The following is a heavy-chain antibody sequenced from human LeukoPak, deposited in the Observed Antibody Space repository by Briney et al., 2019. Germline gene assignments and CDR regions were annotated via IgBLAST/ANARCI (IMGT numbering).Heavy chain of an antibody. D-gene: IGHD3-3*01. CDR2: FDPEDGET. J-gene: IGHJ6*02. V-gene: IGHV1-24*01. CDR3: ARDKRDTILGVLISGGMDV. CDR1: GYTLTELS. Sequence: ASVKVSCKVSGYTLTELSMHWVRQAPGKGLEWMGGFDPEDGETIYAQKFQGRVTMTEDTSTDTAYMELSSLRSEDTAVYYCARDKRDTILGVLISGGMDVWGQGTTVTVSS.